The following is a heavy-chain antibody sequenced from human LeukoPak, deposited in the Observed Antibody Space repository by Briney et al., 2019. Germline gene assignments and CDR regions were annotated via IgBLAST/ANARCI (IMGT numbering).Heavy chain of an antibody. CDR3: ARADSKHQLLYYYYGMDV. J-gene: IGHJ6*02. D-gene: IGHD2-2*01. Sequence: SVKVSCTAAVCGFSSYAISWERLAPGQGIEWMGIIIPILGIANYAQKFQGRVTITADKSTSTAYMELSSLRSEDTAVYYCARADSKHQLLYYYYGMDVWGQGTTVTVSS. CDR1: VCGFSSYA. CDR2: IIPILGIA. V-gene: IGHV1-69*04.